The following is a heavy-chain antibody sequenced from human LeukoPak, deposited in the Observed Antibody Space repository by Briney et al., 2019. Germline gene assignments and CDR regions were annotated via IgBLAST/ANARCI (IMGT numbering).Heavy chain of an antibody. V-gene: IGHV1-69*05. D-gene: IGHD5-12*01. CDR3: ARAGSVVATILDYFDN. Sequence: SVKVSCKASGGTFSSYAISWVRQAPGQGLEWMGGIIPIFGTANYAQKFQGRVTITRDTSASTAYMELSRLRSEDMAVYYCARAGSVVATILDYFDNWGQGTLVTVSS. J-gene: IGHJ4*02. CDR1: GGTFSSYA. CDR2: IIPIFGTA.